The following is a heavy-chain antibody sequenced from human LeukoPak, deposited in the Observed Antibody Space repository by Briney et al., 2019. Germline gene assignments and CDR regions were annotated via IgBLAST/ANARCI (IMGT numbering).Heavy chain of an antibody. Sequence: ASETLSLTCTVSGYSISSGYYWGWIRQPPGKGLEWIGSIYHSGSTYYNPSLKSRVTISVDTSKNQFSLKLSSVTAADTAVYYCARLMPRYSYGYGSPGYFDYWGQGTLVTVSS. CDR1: GYSISSGYY. V-gene: IGHV4-38-2*02. J-gene: IGHJ4*02. D-gene: IGHD5-18*01. CDR2: IYHSGST. CDR3: ARLMPRYSYGYGSPGYFDY.